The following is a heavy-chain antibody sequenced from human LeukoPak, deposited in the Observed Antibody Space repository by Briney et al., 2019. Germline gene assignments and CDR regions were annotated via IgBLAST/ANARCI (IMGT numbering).Heavy chain of an antibody. V-gene: IGHV3-49*04. Sequence: GGSLRLSCTASGFTFGDYAMGWDRQAPGKGLEWVGFIRSKAYGGTTEYAASVKGRFTISRDDSKSIAYLQMNSLRAEDTAVYYCARGFYLDSWGQGTLVTVSS. CDR3: ARGFYLDS. CDR1: GFTFGDYA. CDR2: IRSKAYGGTT. J-gene: IGHJ4*02.